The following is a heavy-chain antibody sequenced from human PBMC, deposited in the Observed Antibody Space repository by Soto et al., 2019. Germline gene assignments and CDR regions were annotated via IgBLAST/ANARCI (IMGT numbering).Heavy chain of an antibody. Sequence: GESLKISCKGSGYSFTSYWISWVRQMPGKGLEWMGRIDPSDSYTNYSPSFQGHVTISADKSISTAYLQWSSLKASDTAMYYCARLESGGSSGYYSRYWGQGTLVTAPQ. V-gene: IGHV5-10-1*01. CDR3: ARLESGGSSGYYSRY. D-gene: IGHD3-22*01. CDR1: GYSFTSYW. CDR2: IDPSDSYT. J-gene: IGHJ4*02.